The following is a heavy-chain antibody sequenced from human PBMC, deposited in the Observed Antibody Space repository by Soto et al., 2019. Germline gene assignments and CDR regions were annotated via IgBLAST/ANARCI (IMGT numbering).Heavy chain of an antibody. D-gene: IGHD6-6*01. J-gene: IGHJ4*02. CDR2: IYSGGST. Sequence: GALLLACSASGFTVSTNDMSGVRQAPGKGLEWVSVIYSGGSTYYADSVKGRFTISRDNSKNTLYLQMNSLRAEDTAVYYCATEGIAARLVYWGQGTLVTVSS. CDR3: ATEGIAARLVY. CDR1: GFTVSTND. V-gene: IGHV3-53*01.